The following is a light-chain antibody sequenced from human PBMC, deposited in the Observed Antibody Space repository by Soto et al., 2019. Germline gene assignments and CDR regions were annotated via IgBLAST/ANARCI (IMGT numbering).Light chain of an antibody. J-gene: IGKJ1*01. CDR2: GAS. CDR3: QHYINFSGT. V-gene: IGKV3-15*01. CDR1: QSVSSN. Sequence: EVVMTQSPATLSVSPGERATLSCRASQSVSSNLAWYQQKPGQAPRLLIYGASTRATGFPARFSGSGSGTEFTLTISSLQSEDFAVYYCQHYINFSGTFGQGTTVDI.